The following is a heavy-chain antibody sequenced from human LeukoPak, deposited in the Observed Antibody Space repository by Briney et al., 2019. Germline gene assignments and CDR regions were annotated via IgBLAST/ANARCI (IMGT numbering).Heavy chain of an antibody. CDR1: GASISSYY. J-gene: IGHJ4*02. CDR3: ARHFESPVSSGYSLGTLFDY. V-gene: IGHV4-59*08. Sequence: SETLSLTCTVSGASISSYYWSWIRQPPGKGLEWIGYIFYTGSTNYNPSLKSRVTISVDTSKNQFSLKLSSVTAADTAVYYCARHFESPVSSGYSLGTLFDYWGQGTLVTVSS. D-gene: IGHD3-22*01. CDR2: IFYTGST.